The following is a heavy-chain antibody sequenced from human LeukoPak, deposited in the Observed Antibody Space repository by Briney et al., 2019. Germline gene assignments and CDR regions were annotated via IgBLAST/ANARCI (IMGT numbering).Heavy chain of an antibody. CDR1: GFTFSSYS. J-gene: IGHJ4*02. V-gene: IGHV3-21*01. D-gene: IGHD3-22*01. CDR3: ARGPPLRAATYDSSGYYGY. Sequence: GGSLRLSCAASGFTFSSYSMNWVRQAPGKGLEWVSSISSSSSYIYYADSVKGRFTISRDNAKNSLYLQMNSLRAEDTAVYYCARGPPLRAATYDSSGYYGYWGQGTLVTVSS. CDR2: ISSSSSYI.